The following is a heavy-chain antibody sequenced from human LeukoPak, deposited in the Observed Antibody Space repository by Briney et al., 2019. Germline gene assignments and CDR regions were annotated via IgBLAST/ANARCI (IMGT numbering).Heavy chain of an antibody. V-gene: IGHV4-59*01. Sequence: PSETLSLTCTVSDDSITIYYWSWIRQPPGKGLEWIGYIDHTGITNYNPSLNSRVTISRDTSKNHISLELSSATAADTAVYYCARHKEITMVRGVMGYFDYWGQGTLVTVSS. J-gene: IGHJ4*02. CDR2: IDHTGIT. CDR1: DDSITIYY. CDR3: ARHKEITMVRGVMGYFDY. D-gene: IGHD3-10*01.